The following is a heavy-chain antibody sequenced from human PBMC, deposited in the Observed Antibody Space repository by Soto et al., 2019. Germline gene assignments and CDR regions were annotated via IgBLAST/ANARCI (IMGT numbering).Heavy chain of an antibody. CDR1: GGSISSDY. CDR2: ISYSGST. D-gene: IGHD1-26*01. Sequence: PSETLSLTCTVSGGSISSDYWSWIRQPPGKGLEWIGYISYSGSTNYNPSLKSLVTISVDTSKNQFSLKLSSVTAADTAVYYCARVLSGSSLFDYWGQGTLVT. V-gene: IGHV4-59*01. CDR3: ARVLSGSSLFDY. J-gene: IGHJ4*02.